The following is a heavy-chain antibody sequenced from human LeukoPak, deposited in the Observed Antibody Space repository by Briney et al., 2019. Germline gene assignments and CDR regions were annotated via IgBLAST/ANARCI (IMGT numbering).Heavy chain of an antibody. CDR3: ARVTHTELSTWFDP. J-gene: IGHJ5*02. V-gene: IGHV4-59*01. CDR1: GGSISSYY. D-gene: IGHD5-18*01. CDR2: IYYSGTT. Sequence: PSETLSLTCTVSGGSISSYYWSWIRQPPGKGLEWIGYIYYSGTTNYNPYLKSRVTISVDTSKNQFSMKLRSVTAADTAVYYCARVTHTELSTWFDPWGQGTLVTVSS.